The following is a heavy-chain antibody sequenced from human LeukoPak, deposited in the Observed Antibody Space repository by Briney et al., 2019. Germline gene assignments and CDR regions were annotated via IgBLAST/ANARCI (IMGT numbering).Heavy chain of an antibody. J-gene: IGHJ4*02. Sequence: ASVKVSCKASGYTFTSYGISWVRQAPGQGLEWMGWISAYNGNTNYAQKLQGRVTMTTDTSTSTAYMELRSLRSDDTAVYYCARDPYYYDSSGYPPLDYWGQGTLVTVSS. CDR3: ARDPYYYDSSGYPPLDY. D-gene: IGHD3-22*01. V-gene: IGHV1-18*01. CDR1: GYTFTSYG. CDR2: ISAYNGNT.